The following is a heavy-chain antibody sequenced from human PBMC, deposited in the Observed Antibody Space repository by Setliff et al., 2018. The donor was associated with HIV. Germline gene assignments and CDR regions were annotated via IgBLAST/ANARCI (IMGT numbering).Heavy chain of an antibody. CDR1: GGSISSGGFY. D-gene: IGHD3-22*01. V-gene: IGHV4-31*03. CDR2: IYNSGST. J-gene: IGHJ3*02. Sequence: TLSLTCNVSGGSISSGGFYWNWIRQHPGKGLEWIGYIYNSGSTYYSPSLQSRLTISVDTSKNQLSLKLTSVTAADTAVYYCARLTYYHDTSGPAAAFDIWGQGTMVTVSS. CDR3: ARLTYYHDTSGPAAAFDI.